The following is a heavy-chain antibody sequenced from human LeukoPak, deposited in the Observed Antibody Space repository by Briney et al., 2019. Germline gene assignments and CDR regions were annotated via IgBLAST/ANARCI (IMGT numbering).Heavy chain of an antibody. J-gene: IGHJ4*02. D-gene: IGHD6-19*01. V-gene: IGHV3-11*01. CDR3: ARVPRGWAVDFDY. Sequence: GGSLRLSCAASGFTFSDYYVSWIRQAPGKGLEWVSYISSSGSTIYYADSVKGRFTISRDNAKNSLYLQMNSLRAEDTAVYYCARVPRGWAVDFDYWGQGTLVTVSS. CDR1: GFTFSDYY. CDR2: ISSSGSTI.